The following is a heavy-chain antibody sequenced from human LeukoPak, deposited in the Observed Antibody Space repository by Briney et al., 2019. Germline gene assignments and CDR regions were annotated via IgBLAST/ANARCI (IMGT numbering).Heavy chain of an antibody. CDR1: GGSISSYY. CDR2: IYYSGST. Sequence: SETLSLTCTVSGGSISSYYWSWIRQPPGKGLEWIGYIYYSGSTNYNPSLKSRVTISVDTSKNQFSLKLSSVTAADTAVYYCARTTSYSNYDWIDYWGQGTLVTVSS. V-gene: IGHV4-59*01. D-gene: IGHD4-11*01. J-gene: IGHJ4*02. CDR3: ARTTSYSNYDWIDY.